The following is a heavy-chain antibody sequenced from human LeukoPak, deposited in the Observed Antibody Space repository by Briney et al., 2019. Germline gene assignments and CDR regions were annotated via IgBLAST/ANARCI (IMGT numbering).Heavy chain of an antibody. Sequence: ASVKVSCKTSGYTFTGYYMHWMRQAPGQGLEWMGWINLNSGGTNYAQKFQGRVIMTGDTSTSTAYMELNRLRFDDTAVYYCASWAGGNEPIASFDYWGQGTLVTVSS. D-gene: IGHD1-14*01. J-gene: IGHJ4*02. V-gene: IGHV1-2*02. CDR3: ASWAGGNEPIASFDY. CDR2: INLNSGGT. CDR1: GYTFTGYY.